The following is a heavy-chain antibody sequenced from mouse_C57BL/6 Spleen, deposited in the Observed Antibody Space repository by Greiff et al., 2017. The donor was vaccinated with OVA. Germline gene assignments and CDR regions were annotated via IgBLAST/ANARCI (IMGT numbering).Heavy chain of an antibody. D-gene: IGHD1-1*01. CDR2: INPSSGYT. CDR3: ARGTTVVARYWYFDV. Sequence: VQLVVSGAELAKPGASVKLSCKASGYTFTSYWMHWVKQRPGQGLEWIGYINPSSGYTKYNQKFKDKATLTADKSSSTAYMQLSSLTYEGSAVYYCARGTTVVARYWYFDVWGTGTTVTVSS. J-gene: IGHJ1*03. CDR1: GYTFTSYW. V-gene: IGHV1-7*01.